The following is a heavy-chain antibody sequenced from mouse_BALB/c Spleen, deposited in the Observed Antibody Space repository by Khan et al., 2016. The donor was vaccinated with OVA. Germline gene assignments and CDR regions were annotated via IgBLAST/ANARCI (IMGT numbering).Heavy chain of an antibody. V-gene: IGHV1-26*01. CDR3: ARGVYYGNYFDY. CDR2: INPNNGDT. J-gene: IGHJ2*01. Sequence: EVELVESGPELVKPGASVKMSCKASGYTFTDYYMKWVKQSPGKSLEWIGDINPNNGDTFYNQKFKGKATLTVDKSSSTAYMQLNSLTSEDSAVYYCARGVYYGNYFDYWGQGTTLTVSS. CDR1: GYTFTDYY. D-gene: IGHD2-1*01.